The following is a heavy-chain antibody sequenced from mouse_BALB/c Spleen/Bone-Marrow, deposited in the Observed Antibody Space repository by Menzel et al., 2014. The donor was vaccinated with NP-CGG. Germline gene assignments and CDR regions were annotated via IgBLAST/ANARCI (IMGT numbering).Heavy chain of an antibody. CDR1: GYTFTSYW. CDR3: TRLGAPYAMDY. V-gene: IGHV1S22*01. CDR2: IYPGSGST. J-gene: IGHJ4*01. Sequence: LQQSGSELVRPGASVNLSCKASGYTFTSYWMHWVKQRPGQGLEWIGNIYPGSGSTNYDEKFKSKATLTVDTSSSTAYMQLSSLTSEDSAVYYCTRLGAPYAMDYWGQGTSVTVSS.